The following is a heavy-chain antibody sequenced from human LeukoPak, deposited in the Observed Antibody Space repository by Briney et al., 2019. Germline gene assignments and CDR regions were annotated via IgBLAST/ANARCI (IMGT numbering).Heavy chain of an antibody. J-gene: IGHJ4*02. D-gene: IGHD6-19*01. CDR1: GYTFTGYY. Sequence: ASVKVSCKASGYTFTGYYMHWVRQAPGQGLEWMGRINPNSGGTNYAQKFQGRVTMTRDTSISTAYMELSRLRSDDTAVYYCARARGGSSGWFDYWGQGTLVTVSS. V-gene: IGHV1-2*06. CDR3: ARARGGSSGWFDY. CDR2: INPNSGGT.